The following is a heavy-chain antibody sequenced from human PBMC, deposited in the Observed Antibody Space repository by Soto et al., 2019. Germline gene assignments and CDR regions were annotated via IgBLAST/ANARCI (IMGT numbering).Heavy chain of an antibody. Sequence: QPGGSLRLSCAASGFTFSSYSMNWVRQAPGKGLEWVSYISSSSSTIYYADSVKGRFTISRDNAKNSLYLQMNSLRDEDTAVYYCARGLYYYDSRGYWGYWGQGTLVTVSS. J-gene: IGHJ4*02. CDR1: GFTFSSYS. CDR2: ISSSSSTI. V-gene: IGHV3-48*02. D-gene: IGHD3-22*01. CDR3: ARGLYYYDSRGYWGY.